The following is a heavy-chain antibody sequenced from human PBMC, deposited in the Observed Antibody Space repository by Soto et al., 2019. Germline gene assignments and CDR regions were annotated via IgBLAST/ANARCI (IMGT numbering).Heavy chain of an antibody. CDR2: IRDSGGTT. J-gene: IGHJ4*02. V-gene: IGHV3-23*01. CDR3: ARNWNFDY. Sequence: GGSLRLSCAASGFTFSSSAMSWVRQSPGTGLEWVSLIRDSGGTTYYADSVKGRFTISRDNSKNTVYLQMNSLRAEDTAVYYCARNWNFDYWGQGTLVTVPQ. CDR1: GFTFSSSA. D-gene: IGHD1-1*01.